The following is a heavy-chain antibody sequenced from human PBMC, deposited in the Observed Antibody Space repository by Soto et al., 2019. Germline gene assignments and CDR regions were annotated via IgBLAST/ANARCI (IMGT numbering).Heavy chain of an antibody. V-gene: IGHV4-30-4*02. J-gene: IGHJ6*02. D-gene: IGHD4-4*01. CDR1: GGSIRNGDYY. CDR3: ARTYCTTTACQAHGIDV. CDR2: VYYSGTT. Sequence: KPSETLSLTCTVSGGSIRNGDYYWGWIRQPPGKGLEWIGYVYYSGTTYSHPSLNRRVSISVDTSESQFSLKLSSVTAADTAVYFCARTYCTTTACQAHGIDVWGQGTTVTVSS.